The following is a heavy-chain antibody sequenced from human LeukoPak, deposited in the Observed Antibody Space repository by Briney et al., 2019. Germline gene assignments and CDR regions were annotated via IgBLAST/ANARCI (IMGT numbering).Heavy chain of an antibody. CDR3: ARSHSNYVHYYYYMDV. Sequence: PSETLSLTCTVSGGSISSYYWSWIRQPPGKGLEWIGYIYYSGSTNYNPSLKSRVTISVDTSKNQFSLKLSSVTAADTAVYYCARSHSNYVHYYYYMDVWGKGTAVTVSS. CDR1: GGSISSYY. CDR2: IYYSGST. J-gene: IGHJ6*03. V-gene: IGHV4-59*01. D-gene: IGHD4-11*01.